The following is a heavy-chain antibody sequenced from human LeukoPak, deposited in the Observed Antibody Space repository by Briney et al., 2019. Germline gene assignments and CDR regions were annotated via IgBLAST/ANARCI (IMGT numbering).Heavy chain of an antibody. J-gene: IGHJ5*02. Sequence: ASVKVSCKASGYTFTSYGISWVRQAPGQGLEWMGWISAYNGNTNYAQKLQGGVTMTTDTSTSTAYMELRSLGSDDTAVYYCARGGLVATLGNWFDPWGQGTLVTVSS. CDR3: ARGGLVATLGNWFDP. CDR1: GYTFTSYG. D-gene: IGHD5-12*01. CDR2: ISAYNGNT. V-gene: IGHV1-18*01.